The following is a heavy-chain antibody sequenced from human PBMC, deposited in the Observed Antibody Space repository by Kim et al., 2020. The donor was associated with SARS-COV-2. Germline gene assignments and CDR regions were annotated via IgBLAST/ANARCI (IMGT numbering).Heavy chain of an antibody. J-gene: IGHJ5*02. D-gene: IGHD2-2*01. Sequence: SETLSLTCTVSGGSISSSSYYWGWIRQPPGKGLEWIGSIYYSGSTYYNPSLKSRVTISVDTSKNQFSLKLSSVTAADTAVYYCARDFLTVPAARSSNWFDPWGQGTLVTVSS. CDR2: IYYSGST. CDR1: GGSISSSSYY. CDR3: ARDFLTVPAARSSNWFDP. V-gene: IGHV4-39*07.